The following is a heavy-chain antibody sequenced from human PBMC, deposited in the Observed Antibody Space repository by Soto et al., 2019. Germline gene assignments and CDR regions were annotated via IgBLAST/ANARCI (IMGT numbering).Heavy chain of an antibody. V-gene: IGHV4-59*01. CDR3: ARAIRRYYDSSGYYFLEPWFDP. CDR1: GGSISSYY. D-gene: IGHD3-22*01. Sequence: SETLSLTCTVSGGSISSYYWSWIRQPPGKGLEWIGYIYYSGSTNYNPSRKSRVTIAVDTSKNQFSLKLSSVTAADTAVYYCARAIRRYYDSSGYYFLEPWFDPWGQGTLVTVSS. J-gene: IGHJ5*02. CDR2: IYYSGST.